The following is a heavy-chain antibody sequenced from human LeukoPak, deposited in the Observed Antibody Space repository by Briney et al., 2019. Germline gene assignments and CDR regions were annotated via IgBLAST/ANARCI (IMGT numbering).Heavy chain of an antibody. D-gene: IGHD3-9*01. V-gene: IGHV3-23*01. CDR3: AKENNGWIPRLRYFDWLSYRYYFDY. CDR1: GFTFSSYG. Sequence: PGGSLRLSCAASGFTFSSYGMSWVRQAPGKGLEWVSAISGSGGSTYYADSVKGRFTISRDNSKNTLYLQMNSLRAEDTAVYYCAKENNGWIPRLRYFDWLSYRYYFDYWGQGTLVTVSS. CDR2: ISGSGGST. J-gene: IGHJ4*02.